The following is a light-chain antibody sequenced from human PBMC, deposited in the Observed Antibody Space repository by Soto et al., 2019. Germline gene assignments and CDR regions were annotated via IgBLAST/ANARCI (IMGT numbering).Light chain of an antibody. J-gene: IGLJ1*01. V-gene: IGLV2-11*01. CDR3: CSYAGSYTHYV. CDR2: DVS. CDR1: SSDVGGYNY. Sequence: QSALTQPASVSGSPGQSITISCTGTSSDVGGYNYVSWYQQHPGKAPKLMIYDVSKRPSGVPDRFSGSKSGNTASLTISGLQAEDEADYYCCSYAGSYTHYVFGTGTKLTVL.